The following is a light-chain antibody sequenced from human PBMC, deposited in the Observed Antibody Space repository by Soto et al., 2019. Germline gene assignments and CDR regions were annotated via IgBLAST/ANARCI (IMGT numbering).Light chain of an antibody. CDR3: QHYNSYSEA. CDR2: DAS. Sequence: DIQMTQSPSTLSTSIGDRVTITCRASQSISDSLAWYQQKPGKAPFLLISDASNLERGVPSRFSGSGSGTEFTLTISSLQPDDFATYYCQHYNSYSEAFGQGTKVDIK. J-gene: IGKJ1*01. CDR1: QSISDS. V-gene: IGKV1-5*01.